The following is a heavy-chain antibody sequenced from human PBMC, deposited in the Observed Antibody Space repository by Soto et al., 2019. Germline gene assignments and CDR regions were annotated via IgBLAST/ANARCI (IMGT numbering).Heavy chain of an antibody. J-gene: IGHJ4*02. CDR3: AKNWNWGSLVH. V-gene: IGHV4-34*01. Sequence: SETLSLTCAVYGGSFSGYYWSWIRQPPGKGLEWIGEINHSVSTNYNPSLKSRVTISVDTPKNQFSLKLSSVTAADTAVYYCAKNWNWGSLVHWGQGTLVTVSS. CDR2: INHSVST. CDR1: GGSFSGYY. D-gene: IGHD7-27*01.